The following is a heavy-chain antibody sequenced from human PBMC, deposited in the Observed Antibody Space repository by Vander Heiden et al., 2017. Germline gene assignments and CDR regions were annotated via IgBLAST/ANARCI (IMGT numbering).Heavy chain of an antibody. V-gene: IGHV3-30*18. Sequence: RLSCAASGFTFSSYGMHWVRQAPGTGLEWVAVISYDGSNKYYADSVKGRFTISRDNSKNTLYLQMNSLRAEDTAVYYCANAPVYQLRSYYYGMDVWGQGTTVTVSS. D-gene: IGHD2-2*01. CDR2: ISYDGSNK. CDR3: ANAPVYQLRSYYYGMDV. CDR1: GFTFSSYG. J-gene: IGHJ6*02.